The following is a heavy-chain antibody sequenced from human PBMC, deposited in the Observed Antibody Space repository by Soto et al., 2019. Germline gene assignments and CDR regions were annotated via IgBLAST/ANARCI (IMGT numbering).Heavy chain of an antibody. V-gene: IGHV3-23*01. CDR1: GFTFSSYA. CDR3: AKSPDSGSYYTGNWMGLYYYYYGMDV. D-gene: IGHD3-10*01. CDR2: ISGSGGST. Sequence: GGSLRLSCAASGFTFSSYAMSWVRQAPGKGLEWVSAISGSGGSTYYADSVKGRLTISRDNSKNTLYLQMNSLRAEDTAVYYCAKSPDSGSYYTGNWMGLYYYYYGMDVWGQGTTVTVSS. J-gene: IGHJ6*02.